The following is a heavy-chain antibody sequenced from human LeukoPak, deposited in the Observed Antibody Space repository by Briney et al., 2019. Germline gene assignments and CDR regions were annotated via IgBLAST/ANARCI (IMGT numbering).Heavy chain of an antibody. CDR3: ARALVESPSTLDS. CDR1: GFTFSTYA. J-gene: IGHJ4*02. CDR2: ISFDGSHK. D-gene: IGHD2/OR15-2a*01. Sequence: PGRSLRLSCAASGFTFSTYAIHWVRQAPGKGLEWVAVISFDGSHKYFADSVKGRFTISRDNSKNTLSLQMSSLRAEDTAVYYCARALVESPSTLDSWGQGTLVTVSS. V-gene: IGHV3-30-3*01.